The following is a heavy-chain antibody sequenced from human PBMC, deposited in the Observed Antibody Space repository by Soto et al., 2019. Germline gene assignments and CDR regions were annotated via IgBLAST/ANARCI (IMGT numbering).Heavy chain of an antibody. Sequence: QITLKESGPTLVKPTETLTLTCTFSGFSLSTNEVGVCWIRQPPGKALEWLAILYWDGDKRYSPPLKNRLTVTEGNSKNQVVLTMTNTGAVDTGTYYCARIKDLYLPFDYWGHGSQVTVSS. V-gene: IGHV2-5*02. CDR1: GFSLSTNEVG. J-gene: IGHJ4*01. CDR2: LYWDGDK. CDR3: ARIKDLYLPFDY.